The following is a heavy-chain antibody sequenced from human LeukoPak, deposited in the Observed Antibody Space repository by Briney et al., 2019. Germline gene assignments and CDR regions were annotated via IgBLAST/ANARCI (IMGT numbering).Heavy chain of an antibody. J-gene: IGHJ4*02. CDR1: GYTFTGYY. CDR3: ARDPSTAYHFDY. Sequence: ASVKVSCKASGYTFTGYYMHWVRQAPGQGLEWMGWIDPNSGGTNYAQKFQGRVTMTRDTSISTAYMELSRLRSDDTAVYYCARDPSTAYHFDYWGQGILVTVSS. V-gene: IGHV1-2*02. CDR2: IDPNSGGT. D-gene: IGHD2-21*01.